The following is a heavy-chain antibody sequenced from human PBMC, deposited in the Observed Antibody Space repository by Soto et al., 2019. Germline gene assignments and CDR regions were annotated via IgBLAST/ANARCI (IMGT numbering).Heavy chain of an antibody. J-gene: IGHJ4*02. V-gene: IGHV4-59*12. D-gene: IGHD3-10*01. CDR1: GGSISSYY. Sequence: SETLSLTCTVSGGSISSYYWSWIRQPPGKGQEWIGYIYYSGSTNYNPSPKSRVDMAVDTSQNQFSLRVNSVTAADTAVYYCARARPGSYVVLELWGRGTLVTVSS. CDR2: IYYSGST. CDR3: ARARPGSYVVLEL.